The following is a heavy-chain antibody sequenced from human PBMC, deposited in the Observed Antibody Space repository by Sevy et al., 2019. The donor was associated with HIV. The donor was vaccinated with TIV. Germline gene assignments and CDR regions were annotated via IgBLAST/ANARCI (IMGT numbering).Heavy chain of an antibody. J-gene: IGHJ3*02. CDR3: ARTGIAVAGTSDAFDI. Sequence: SQTLSLTCAISGDSVSSNSAAWNWIRQSPSRGLEWLGRTYYRSKWYNDYAVSVKSRITINPVTSKNQFSLQLNSVTPEDTAVYYCARTGIAVAGTSDAFDIWGQWTMVTVSS. D-gene: IGHD6-19*01. V-gene: IGHV6-1*01. CDR1: GDSVSSNSAA. CDR2: TYYRSKWYN.